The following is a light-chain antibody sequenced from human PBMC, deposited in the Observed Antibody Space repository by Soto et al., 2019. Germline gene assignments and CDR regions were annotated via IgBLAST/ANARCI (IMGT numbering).Light chain of an antibody. CDR3: CSYAGSSTNWV. Sequence: QSALTQPPSASGSPGQSVTISCTGTSSDVGSYNLVSWYQQHPGKAPKLMIYEGSKRPSGVSNRFSGSKSGNTASLTISGLQAEDEADYYCCSYAGSSTNWVFGGGTKVTVL. J-gene: IGLJ3*02. CDR1: SSDVGSYNL. V-gene: IGLV2-23*01. CDR2: EGS.